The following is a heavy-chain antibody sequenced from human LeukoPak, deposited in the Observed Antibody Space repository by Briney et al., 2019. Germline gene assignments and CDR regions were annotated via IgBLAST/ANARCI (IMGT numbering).Heavy chain of an antibody. CDR2: ISSSSSYI. J-gene: IGHJ6*03. CDR1: GFTFSSYS. CDR3: ARGPVIMYYDFWSGYSNYMDV. D-gene: IGHD3-3*01. V-gene: IGHV3-21*01. Sequence: PGGSLRLSXAASGFTFSSYSMNWVRQPPGKGLEWLSSISSSSSYIYYADSVKGRFTISRDNAKNSLYLQMNSLRAEDTAVYYCARGPVIMYYDFWSGYSNYMDVWGKGTTVTVSS.